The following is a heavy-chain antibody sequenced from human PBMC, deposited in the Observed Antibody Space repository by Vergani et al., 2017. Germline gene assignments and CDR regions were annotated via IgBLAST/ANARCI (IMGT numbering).Heavy chain of an antibody. J-gene: IGHJ4*02. D-gene: IGHD2-15*01. CDR3: ARSRPYCTSGSCPAI. V-gene: IGHV4-30-4*08. CDR2: IHTGGST. Sequence: QVQLQESGPGLVKPPQTLSLTCTVSGDSISSGYYYWSWIRQPPGKGLEWIGHIHTGGSTDLNPSFKSRVSISVDTSKSQFSLKLNSVTVADTAVYYCARSRPYCTSGSCPAIWGQGTLVTVSS. CDR1: GDSISSGYYY.